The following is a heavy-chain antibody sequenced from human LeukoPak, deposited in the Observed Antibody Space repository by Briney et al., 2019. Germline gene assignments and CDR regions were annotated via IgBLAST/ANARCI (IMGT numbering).Heavy chain of an antibody. CDR2: IYHSGST. CDR1: GGSISSSNW. Sequence: PSETLSLTCAVSGGSISSSNWWSWVRQPPGKGLEWIGEIYHSGSTNYNPSLKSRVTISVDKSKNQFSLKLSSVTAADTAVYYCARSLLQLWLHYFDYWGQGTLVTVSS. V-gene: IGHV4-4*02. CDR3: ARSLLQLWLHYFDY. D-gene: IGHD5-18*01. J-gene: IGHJ4*02.